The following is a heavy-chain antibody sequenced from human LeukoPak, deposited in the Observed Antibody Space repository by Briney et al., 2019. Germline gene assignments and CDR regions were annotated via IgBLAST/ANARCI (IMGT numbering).Heavy chain of an antibody. CDR3: AGAYYYDSSGSEDYFDY. CDR2: IYYSGST. J-gene: IGHJ4*02. D-gene: IGHD3-22*01. CDR1: GGSISSSSYY. Sequence: KPSETLSLTCTVSGGSISSSSYYWGWIRQPPGKGLEWIGSIYYSGSTYYNPSLKSRVTISVDTSKSQFSLKLSSVTAADTAVYYCAGAYYYDSSGSEDYFDYWGQGTRVTVPS. V-gene: IGHV4-39*01.